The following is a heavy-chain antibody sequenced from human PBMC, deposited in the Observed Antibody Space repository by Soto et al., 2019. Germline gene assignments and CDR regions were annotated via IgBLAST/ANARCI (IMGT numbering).Heavy chain of an antibody. CDR2: ILWDDDA. Sequence: QITLKESGPTLVKPTQTLTLTCIFSGFSFSADGVGVGWIRQPPGKALEWLALILWDDDARYSPSLKSRLTITKDTSKTQVVLTMTNMDPVDTATYYCAHAYGGTSWPNDAFDVWGPGTVVTVSS. J-gene: IGHJ3*01. CDR3: AHAYGGTSWPNDAFDV. V-gene: IGHV2-5*02. CDR1: GFSFSADGVG. D-gene: IGHD2-21*01.